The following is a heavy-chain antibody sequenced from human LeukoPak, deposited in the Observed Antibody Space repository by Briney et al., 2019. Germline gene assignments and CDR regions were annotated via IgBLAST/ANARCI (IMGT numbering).Heavy chain of an antibody. CDR2: ISGSGGST. D-gene: IGHD2-2*01. J-gene: IGHJ4*02. CDR3: AKGRYCSSTSCYEAGGDY. Sequence: GGSLRLSCAASGFTFSSYAMSWVRQAPGKGLEWVSAISGSGGSTYYADSVKGRFTISRDNSKNTLYLQMNSLRVEDTAVYYCAKGRYCSSTSCYEAGGDYWGQGTLVTVSS. V-gene: IGHV3-23*01. CDR1: GFTFSSYA.